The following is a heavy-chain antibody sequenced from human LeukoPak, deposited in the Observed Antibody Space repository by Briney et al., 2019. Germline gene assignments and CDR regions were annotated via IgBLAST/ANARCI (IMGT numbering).Heavy chain of an antibody. CDR1: GCTFKHYD. CDR3: ARAPTSVPNYRLDS. J-gene: IGHJ4*02. CDR2: VNAKSGNT. Sequence: ASVKVSCKASGCTFKHYDINWVRQAAGQRLEWVGWVNAKSGNTGYAQKFQGRVTMTRNTSISTVYMEVNSLTSEDTAVYYCARAPTSVPNYRLDSWGQGTLVVVSS. V-gene: IGHV1-8*01. D-gene: IGHD3-16*02.